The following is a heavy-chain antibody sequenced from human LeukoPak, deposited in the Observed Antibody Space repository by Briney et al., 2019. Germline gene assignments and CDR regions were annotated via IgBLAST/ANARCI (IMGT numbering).Heavy chain of an antibody. V-gene: IGHV3-23*01. Sequence: QSGGSLRLSCAASGFTFSNYGMNWVRQTPGKWLEWVSGICGSGGYHTYYADSVRGGFTISRDNSRNTLYVQMNSLRDEDTAVYYCARDRNWGAYDIWGQGTMVTVSS. D-gene: IGHD7-27*01. CDR3: ARDRNWGAYDI. CDR1: GFTFSNYG. CDR2: ICGSGGYHT. J-gene: IGHJ3*02.